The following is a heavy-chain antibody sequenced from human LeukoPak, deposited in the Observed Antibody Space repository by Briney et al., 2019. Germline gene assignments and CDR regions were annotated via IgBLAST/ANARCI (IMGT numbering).Heavy chain of an antibody. D-gene: IGHD3-22*01. Sequence: GGSLRLSCAASGFTFSHYAMAWVRQAPGKGLQWVSHISGTHGATHYADSVKGRFTISRDNSKNTLYLQMNSLRAEDTAVYYCARDPFVYYDSSGYLQVLGYFDYWGQGTLVTVSS. CDR3: ARDPFVYYDSSGYLQVLGYFDY. CDR2: ISGTHGAT. J-gene: IGHJ4*02. V-gene: IGHV3-23*01. CDR1: GFTFSHYA.